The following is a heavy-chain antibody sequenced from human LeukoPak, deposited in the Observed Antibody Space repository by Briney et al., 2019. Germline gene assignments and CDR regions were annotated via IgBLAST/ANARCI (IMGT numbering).Heavy chain of an antibody. CDR3: ARQTGSSSWDY. D-gene: IGHD6-6*01. CDR2: ISAYSGNT. V-gene: IGHV1-18*01. J-gene: IGHJ4*02. CDR1: GYTFNTYG. Sequence: ASVKVSCKASGYTFNTYGISWVRQAPGQGLEWMGWISAYSGNTNYAQKFQGRVTITADESTSTAYMELSSLRSEDTAVYYCARQTGSSSWDYWGQGTLVTVSS.